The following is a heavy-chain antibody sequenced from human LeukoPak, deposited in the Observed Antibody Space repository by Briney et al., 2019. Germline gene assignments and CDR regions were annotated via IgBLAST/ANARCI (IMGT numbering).Heavy chain of an antibody. D-gene: IGHD3-3*01. J-gene: IGHJ6*03. CDR1: GFTFSSYG. CDR3: AKGECITIFGNYYYMDV. Sequence: GGSLRLSCAASGFTFSSYGMHWVRQAPGKGLEWVAFIRYDGSNKYYADSVKGRFTISRDNSKNTLYLQMNSLRAEDTAVYYCAKGECITIFGNYYYMDVWGKGTTVTVSS. V-gene: IGHV3-30*02. CDR2: IRYDGSNK.